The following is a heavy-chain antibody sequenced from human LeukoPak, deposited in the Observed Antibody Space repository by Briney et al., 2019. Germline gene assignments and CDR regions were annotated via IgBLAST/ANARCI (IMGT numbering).Heavy chain of an antibody. Sequence: GGSLRLSCAASGFTVSSNYMSWVRQAPGKGLEWVSVIYSGGSTYYADSVKGRFTISRDNSKNTLFLQMNSLRPEDTAVYSCAKDLARIVEPATIRRGLYYYGMDVWGQGTTVTVSS. D-gene: IGHD2-2*01. V-gene: IGHV3-53*05. CDR3: AKDLARIVEPATIRRGLYYYGMDV. J-gene: IGHJ6*02. CDR1: GFTVSSNY. CDR2: IYSGGST.